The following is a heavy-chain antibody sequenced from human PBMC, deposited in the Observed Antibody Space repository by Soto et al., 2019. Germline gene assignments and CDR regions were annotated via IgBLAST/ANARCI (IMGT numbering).Heavy chain of an antibody. CDR3: ARGTVVTHFDY. CDR1: GYTFTSYA. Sequence: QVQLVQSGAEEKKPGASVKVSCKASGYTFTSYAMHWVRQAPGQRLEWMGWINAGNGNTKYSQKFQGRVTITRDTSASTDYMELSSLRSEDTAVYYWARGTVVTHFDYWGQGTLVTVSS. J-gene: IGHJ4*02. V-gene: IGHV1-3*05. D-gene: IGHD2-15*01. CDR2: INAGNGNT.